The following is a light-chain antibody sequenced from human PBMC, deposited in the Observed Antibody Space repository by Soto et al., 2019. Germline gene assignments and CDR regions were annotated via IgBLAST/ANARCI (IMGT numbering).Light chain of an antibody. CDR3: AAWDDSLSGVL. CDR1: SSNIGSNY. V-gene: IGLV1-47*01. Sequence: QSVLTQPPSASETPGQRVTISCSGSSSNIGSNYVYWYQQFPGTAPKLIIYRTGQRPSGVPARFSGSKSGTSASLAISGLRSEDEADYYCAAWDDSLSGVLFGGGTQLTVL. CDR2: RTG. J-gene: IGLJ2*01.